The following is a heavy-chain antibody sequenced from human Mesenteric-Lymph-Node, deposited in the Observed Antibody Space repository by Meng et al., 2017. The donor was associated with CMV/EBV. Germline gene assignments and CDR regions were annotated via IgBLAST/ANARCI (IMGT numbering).Heavy chain of an antibody. CDR1: GFSFSSYG. D-gene: IGHD5/OR15-5a*01. J-gene: IGHJ4*02. V-gene: IGHV3-30*18. CDR2: ISYNEDDK. CDR3: AKGFYDVSD. Sequence: CCAACGFSFSSYGRQWVRQAAGRGLNWVATISYNEDDKYYADSVKGRFTITRDNSQNTLYLQMDSLRTEDTAVYYCAKGFYDVSDWGQGTLVTVSS.